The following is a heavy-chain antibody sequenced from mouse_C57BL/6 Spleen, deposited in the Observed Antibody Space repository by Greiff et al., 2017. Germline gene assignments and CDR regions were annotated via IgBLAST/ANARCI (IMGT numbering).Heavy chain of an antibody. J-gene: IGHJ2*01. D-gene: IGHD1-1*01. CDR2: INPYNGGT. CDR1: GYTFTDYY. V-gene: IGHV1-19*01. Sequence: VQLQQSGPVLVKPGASVKMSCKASGYTFTDYYMNWVKQSHGKSLEWIGVINPYNGGTSYNQKFKGKATLTVDKSSSTAYMERNSLTSEDSAVYYCAREAYGSSFDYWGQGTTLTVSS. CDR3: AREAYGSSFDY.